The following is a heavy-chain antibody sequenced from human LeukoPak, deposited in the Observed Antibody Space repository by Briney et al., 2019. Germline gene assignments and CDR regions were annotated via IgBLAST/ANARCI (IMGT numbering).Heavy chain of an antibody. CDR3: ARSRGPRLEWFGNYIDV. D-gene: IGHD3-10*01. Sequence: ASVTVSCKASGYSFTGYYVHWVRQAPGQGLEWMGRINPNSGGTNYTQKFQGRVTMTRDTSISTAYMELSRLRSDDTAVYYCARSRGPRLEWFGNYIDVWGKGTTVSVSS. V-gene: IGHV1-2*06. CDR2: INPNSGGT. J-gene: IGHJ6*03. CDR1: GYSFTGYY.